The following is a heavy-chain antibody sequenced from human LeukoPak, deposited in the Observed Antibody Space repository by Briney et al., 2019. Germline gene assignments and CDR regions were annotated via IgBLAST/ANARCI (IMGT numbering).Heavy chain of an antibody. CDR3: ATEYFGANNY. D-gene: IGHD4/OR15-4a*01. Sequence: GGSLRLSCAASGFTFSNAWMSWIRQAPGKGLDWVGRIRSKTDGGTTDYAAPVKGRFTISRDDSLDTLYLQMNNLNTEDTAVYYCATEYFGANNYWGQGTLVTVSS. J-gene: IGHJ4*02. CDR2: IRSKTDGGTT. CDR1: GFTFSNAW. V-gene: IGHV3-15*01.